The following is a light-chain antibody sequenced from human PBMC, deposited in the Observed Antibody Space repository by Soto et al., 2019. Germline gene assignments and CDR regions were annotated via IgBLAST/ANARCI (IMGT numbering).Light chain of an antibody. Sequence: EIVLTQSPGTLSLSPGERATLSCRATQSVTNSYFAWYQQKPGQAPRLLIYGASSRATGIPDRFSGSRSGTAFTLTISRLEPEDFAVYYCQQYGRSSYTFGQGTKLEIK. CDR1: QSVTNSY. CDR2: GAS. V-gene: IGKV3-20*01. CDR3: QQYGRSSYT. J-gene: IGKJ2*01.